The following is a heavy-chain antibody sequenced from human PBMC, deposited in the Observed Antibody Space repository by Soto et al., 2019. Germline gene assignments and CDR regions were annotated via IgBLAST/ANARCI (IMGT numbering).Heavy chain of an antibody. CDR3: ARGPRYCTNGVCYTGGIDY. J-gene: IGHJ4*02. CDR2: ISSSGSTI. CDR1: GFTFSDYY. V-gene: IGHV3-11*01. D-gene: IGHD2-8*01. Sequence: PEGSLKVYCAASGFTFSDYYMSWIRQAPGKGLEWVSYISSSGSTIYYADSVKGRFTISRDNAKNSLYLQMNSLRAEDTAVYYCARGPRYCTNGVCYTGGIDYWGQGTLVTGS.